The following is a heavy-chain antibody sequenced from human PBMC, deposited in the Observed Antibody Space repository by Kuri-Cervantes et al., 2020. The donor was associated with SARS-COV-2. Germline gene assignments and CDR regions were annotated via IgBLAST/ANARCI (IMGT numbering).Heavy chain of an antibody. CDR1: GGSISSSSYY. V-gene: IGHV3-21*06. CDR3: ARDVYDSWRHEYHGMDV. J-gene: IGHJ6*02. Sequence: ETLSLTCTVSGGSISSSSYYWGWVRQAPGKGLEWVSSISSRGDSPGFADSVKGRFTISRDDAKNLVYLQMERLRVEDTAVYYCARDVYDSWRHEYHGMDVWGQGTTVTVSS. CDR2: ISSRGDSP. D-gene: IGHD3-3*01.